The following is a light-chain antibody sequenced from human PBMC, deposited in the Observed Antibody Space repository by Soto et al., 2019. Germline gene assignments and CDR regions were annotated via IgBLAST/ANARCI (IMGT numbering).Light chain of an antibody. CDR2: DVN. J-gene: IGLJ2*01. V-gene: IGLV2-14*01. Sequence: QSALTQPASVSGSPGQSITISCTGTISDIGGYNFISLYQHHPGKAPKLVIYDVNNRPSGISYRFAGSKSGNTASLTISGLQAEDEADYYCASYTRTTTLVFGGGTKLTVL. CDR1: ISDIGGYNF. CDR3: ASYTRTTTLV.